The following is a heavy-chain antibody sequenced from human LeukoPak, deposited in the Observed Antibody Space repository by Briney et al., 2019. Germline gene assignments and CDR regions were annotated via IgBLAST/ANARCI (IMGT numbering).Heavy chain of an antibody. CDR1: GGSISSGSYY. CDR3: ARFGGYYDSSGYYPFQH. J-gene: IGHJ1*01. D-gene: IGHD3-22*01. V-gene: IGHV4-61*02. CDR2: IYTSGST. Sequence: SQTLSLTCTVSGGSISSGSYYWSWIRQPAGKGLEWIGRIYTSGSTSYNPSLKSRVIISVDTSKNQFSLKLSSVTAANTAVYYCARFGGYYDSSGYYPFQHWGQGTLVTVSS.